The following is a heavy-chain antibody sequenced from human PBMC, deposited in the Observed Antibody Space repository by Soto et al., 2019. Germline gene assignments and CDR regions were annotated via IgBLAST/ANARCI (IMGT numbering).Heavy chain of an antibody. CDR1: GFTFGSYS. J-gene: IGHJ6*02. CDR3: AGKYSGYLYGMDV. D-gene: IGHD5-12*01. V-gene: IGHV3-48*02. CDR2: ISSSSSTR. Sequence: GGSLRLSCAASGFTFGSYSMNWVRQAPGKGLEWVSYISSSSSTRYYADSVKGRFTISRDNAKNSFYLQMNSLRDDDTAVYYCAGKYSGYLYGMDVWGQGTTVTVSS.